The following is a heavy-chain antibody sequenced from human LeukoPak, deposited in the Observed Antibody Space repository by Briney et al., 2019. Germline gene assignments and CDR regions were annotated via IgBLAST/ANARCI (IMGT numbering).Heavy chain of an antibody. CDR2: LNADDKTT. CDR1: GFTFSRYW. Sequence: GGSLRLSCAASGFTFSRYWLHWVRQPPGKGLVWLSRLNADDKTTSYADSVKGRFTTSGDDARKTLYLQMNSLSAEDTAVYYCLTIVETTTGAFDIWGQGAMVTVSS. D-gene: IGHD5-18*01. J-gene: IGHJ3*02. V-gene: IGHV3-74*01. CDR3: LTIVETTTGAFDI.